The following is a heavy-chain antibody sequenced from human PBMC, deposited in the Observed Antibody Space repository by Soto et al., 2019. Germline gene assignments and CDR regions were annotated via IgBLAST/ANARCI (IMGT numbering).Heavy chain of an antibody. V-gene: IGHV4-59*01. Sequence: SETLSLTCTVSGGSISSYYWSWIRQPPGKGLEWIGYIYYSGSTNYNPSLKSRVTISVDTSKNQFSLKLSSVTAADTAVYYCARGAYYSDSSGYYKGYFDYWGQGTLVTVSS. CDR2: IYYSGST. D-gene: IGHD3-22*01. J-gene: IGHJ4*02. CDR1: GGSISSYY. CDR3: ARGAYYSDSSGYYKGYFDY.